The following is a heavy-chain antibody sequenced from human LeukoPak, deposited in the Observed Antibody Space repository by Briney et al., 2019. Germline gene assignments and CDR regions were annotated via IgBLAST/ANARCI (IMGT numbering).Heavy chain of an antibody. CDR3: AKGSQSDTMALDFYYYYYMDV. Sequence: GGSLRLSCAASGFTFSSYAMNWVRQAPGKGLEWVSAISGSGGSTYYADSVKGRFTISRDNSKNTLYLQMNSLRAEDTAVYYCAKGSQSDTMALDFYYYYYMDVWGKGTTVTVSS. CDR2: ISGSGGST. V-gene: IGHV3-23*01. CDR1: GFTFSSYA. J-gene: IGHJ6*03. D-gene: IGHD3-10*01.